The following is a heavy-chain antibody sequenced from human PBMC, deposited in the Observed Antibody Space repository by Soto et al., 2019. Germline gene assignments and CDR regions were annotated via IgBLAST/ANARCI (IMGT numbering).Heavy chain of an antibody. CDR1: GYTFTSYG. Sequence: GASVKVSCKASGYTFTSYGISWVRQAPGQGLEWMGWISAYNGNTNYAQKLQGRVTMTTDTSTSTVYMGLRSLRSDDTAVYYCARESSGITLYGMDVWGQGTTVTVSS. D-gene: IGHD1-7*01. V-gene: IGHV1-18*01. J-gene: IGHJ6*02. CDR2: ISAYNGNT. CDR3: ARESSGITLYGMDV.